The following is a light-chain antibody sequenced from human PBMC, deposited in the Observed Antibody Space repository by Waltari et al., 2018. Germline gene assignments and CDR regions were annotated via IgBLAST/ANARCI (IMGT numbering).Light chain of an antibody. CDR2: DVR. Sequence: QSALTQPRSVSGSPGQSVTISCTGTSSDVGGYNYVSWYQQHPGNAPKLMIYDVRKRPSGVPDRFSGSKSGNTASLTISGLQTEDEADYYCSSYAGSYTLVFAGGTKLTVL. CDR3: SSYAGSYTLV. J-gene: IGLJ2*01. V-gene: IGLV2-11*01. CDR1: SSDVGGYNY.